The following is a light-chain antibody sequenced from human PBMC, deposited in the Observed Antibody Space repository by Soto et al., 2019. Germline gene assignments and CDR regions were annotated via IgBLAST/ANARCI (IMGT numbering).Light chain of an antibody. Sequence: DIQMTQSPSSLSASVGDRVTISCQASRDISDHLNWYQHKPGKPPRLLIYDAANLETGVPSRFSGSASGTSFTVTISSLRPDDVATDFCHQYDTVPLTFGGGTEV. CDR2: DAA. CDR3: HQYDTVPLT. J-gene: IGKJ4*01. V-gene: IGKV1-33*01. CDR1: RDISDH.